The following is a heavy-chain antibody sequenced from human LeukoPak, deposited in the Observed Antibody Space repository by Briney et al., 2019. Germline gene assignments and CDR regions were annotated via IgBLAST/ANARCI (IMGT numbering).Heavy chain of an antibody. CDR2: ISSSSTTI. CDR1: GFSLNTYS. V-gene: IGHV3-48*04. J-gene: IGHJ6*03. CDR3: AAGGDYYYHMDV. Sequence: GGSLRLSCAASGFSLNTYSMNWVRQAPGKGLEWVSYISSSSTTIYYADSVKGRFTISRDNAKNSVYLQMNSLRAEDTAVYHCAAGGDYYYHMDVWGKGTTVTVSS. D-gene: IGHD3-10*01.